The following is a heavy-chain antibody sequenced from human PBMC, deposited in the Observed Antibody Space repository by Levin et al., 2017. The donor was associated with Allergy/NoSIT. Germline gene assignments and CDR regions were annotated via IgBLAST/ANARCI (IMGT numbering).Heavy chain of an antibody. V-gene: IGHV1-69*13. CDR3: ASHFRPYSSGWDKFDY. D-gene: IGHD6-19*01. CDR2: IIPIFGTA. J-gene: IGHJ4*02. Sequence: SVKVSCKASGGTFSSYAISWVRQAPGQGLEWMGGIIPIFGTANYAQKFQGRVTITADESTSTAYMELSSLRSEDTAVYYCASHFRPYSSGWDKFDYWGQGTLVTVSS. CDR1: GGTFSSYA.